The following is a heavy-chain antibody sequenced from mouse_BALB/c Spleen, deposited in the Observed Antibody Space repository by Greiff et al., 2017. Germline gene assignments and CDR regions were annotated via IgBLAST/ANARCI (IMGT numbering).Heavy chain of an antibody. CDR2: INPSNGGT. CDR1: GYTFTSYY. CDR3: TRRSTMIMGYAMDY. Sequence: QVQLQQSGAELVKPGASVKLSCKASGYTFTSYYMYWVKQRPGQGLEWIGEINPSNGGTNFNEKFKSKATLTVDKSSSTAYMQLSSLTSEDSAVYYCTRRSTMIMGYAMDYWGQGTSVTVSS. V-gene: IGHV1S81*02. J-gene: IGHJ4*01. D-gene: IGHD2-4*01.